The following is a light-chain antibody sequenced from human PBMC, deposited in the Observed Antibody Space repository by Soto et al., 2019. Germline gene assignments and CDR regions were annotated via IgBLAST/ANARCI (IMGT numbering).Light chain of an antibody. Sequence: EIVLTQSPGTLSVSPGERATLSCRASQTISSDYLAWDQQKPGQAPSLLIYGTSSRATGIPDRFSGSGSGTDFTLTISRLEPEDSAIYYCQQYVGWTFGQGTKVEIK. CDR3: QQYVGWT. J-gene: IGKJ1*01. CDR2: GTS. CDR1: QTISSDY. V-gene: IGKV3-20*01.